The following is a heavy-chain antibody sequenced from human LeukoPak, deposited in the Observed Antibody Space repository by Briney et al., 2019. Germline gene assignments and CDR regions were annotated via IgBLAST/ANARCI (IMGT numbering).Heavy chain of an antibody. CDR3: ARGKTRKVTTVATRYFDL. CDR1: GGSFSGYY. V-gene: IGHV4-34*01. Sequence: TSETLSLTCAVYGGSFSGYYWSWIRQPPRKGLEWIGEINHSGSTNYNPSLKSRVTISVDTSKNQFSLKLSSVTAADTAVYYCARGKTRKVTTVATRYFDLWGRGTLVTVSS. CDR2: INHSGST. J-gene: IGHJ2*01. D-gene: IGHD4-23*01.